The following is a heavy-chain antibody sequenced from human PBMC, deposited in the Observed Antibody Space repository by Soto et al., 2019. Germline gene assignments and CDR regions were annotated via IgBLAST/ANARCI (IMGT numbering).Heavy chain of an antibody. D-gene: IGHD1-1*01. CDR1: GDAFSSDS. J-gene: IGHJ4*02. CDR2: ILPIFGTT. Sequence: GASVKVSCKASGDAFSSDSLNWVRQAPGQGLQWMGAILPIFGTTNYAQKFQGRVTISADKSTSTAYMELTSLRFDDTAVYYCGGGTNYYVDYWGQGTLVTVSS. V-gene: IGHV1-69*06. CDR3: GGGTNYYVDY.